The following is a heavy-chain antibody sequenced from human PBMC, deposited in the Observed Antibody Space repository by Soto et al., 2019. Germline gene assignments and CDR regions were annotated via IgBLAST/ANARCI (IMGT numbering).Heavy chain of an antibody. Sequence: QVQLVESGGGVVQPGRSLRLSCAASGFTFSSYAMHWVRQAPGKGLEWVAVISYDGSNKYYADSVKGRFTISRDNSKNPLYLQMNSLRAEDTAVYYCAREAELELDYWGQGNLVTVSS. D-gene: IGHD1-7*01. CDR2: ISYDGSNK. J-gene: IGHJ4*02. CDR3: AREAELELDY. V-gene: IGHV3-30-3*01. CDR1: GFTFSSYA.